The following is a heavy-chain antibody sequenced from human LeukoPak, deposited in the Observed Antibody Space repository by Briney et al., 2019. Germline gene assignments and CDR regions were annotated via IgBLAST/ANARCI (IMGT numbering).Heavy chain of an antibody. V-gene: IGHV4-59*08. J-gene: IGHJ3*02. CDR1: GGSISSYY. CDR2: IYYSGST. CDR3: AAGGAAMVIRGAFAI. D-gene: IGHD5-18*01. Sequence: SETLSLTCTVSGGSISSYYWSWIRQPPGKGLEWIGYIYYSGSTNYNPSLKSRVTISVDTSKNQFSLKLSSVTAADTAVYYCAAGGAAMVIRGAFAIWGQGTMVTVSS.